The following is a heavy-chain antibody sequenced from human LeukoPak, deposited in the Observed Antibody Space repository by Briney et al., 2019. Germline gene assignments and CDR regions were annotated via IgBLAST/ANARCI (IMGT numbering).Heavy chain of an antibody. CDR2: IHYSGLT. CDR1: GGSVNGYY. Sequence: SETLSLTCTVSGGSVNGYYWNWIRQAPGKGLEWIGFIHYSGLTVYSPSLQSRVSMSVDTSRNQFSLDLSSVTAADTALYYCARDPPEDEWNSLDSWGQGVLVTVSS. D-gene: IGHD1-7*01. V-gene: IGHV4-59*02. J-gene: IGHJ4*02. CDR3: ARDPPEDEWNSLDS.